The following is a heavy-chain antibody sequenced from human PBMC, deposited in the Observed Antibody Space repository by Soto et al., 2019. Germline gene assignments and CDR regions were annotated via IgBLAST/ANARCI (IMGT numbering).Heavy chain of an antibody. J-gene: IGHJ4*02. CDR2: IYYSGST. CDR3: ARVVTGSGYSSRPFDY. Sequence: KPSETLSLTCTVSGGSISSGGYYWSWIRQHPGKGLEWIGYIYYSGSTYYNPSLKSRVTISVDTSKNQFSLKLSSVTAADTAVYYCARVVTGSGYSSRPFDYWGQGTLVTVSS. V-gene: IGHV4-31*03. D-gene: IGHD6-13*01. CDR1: GGSISSGGYY.